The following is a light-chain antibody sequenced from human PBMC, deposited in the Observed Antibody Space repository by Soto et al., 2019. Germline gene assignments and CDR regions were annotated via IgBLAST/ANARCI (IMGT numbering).Light chain of an antibody. Sequence: QSALTQPASVSGSPGQSITISCTGTSSDVGSYNLVSWYQQHPGKAPKLMIYEGSKRPSGVSNRFSGSKSGNTASLTISGLQAEDEADYYCCSYAGNCTVVFGGGTKLTVL. CDR2: EGS. V-gene: IGLV2-23*01. J-gene: IGLJ2*01. CDR3: CSYAGNCTVV. CDR1: SSDVGSYNL.